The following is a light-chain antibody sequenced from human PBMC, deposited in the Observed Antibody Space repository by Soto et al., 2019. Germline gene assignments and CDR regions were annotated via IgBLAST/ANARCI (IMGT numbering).Light chain of an antibody. Sequence: DIRMTQSPSTLSASVGDRVTIPCRASQGISGWLAWYQQKPGKAPKLLIYDASNLESGVPSRFSGSGSGTEFTLTISSLQPDDFATYYCQQYNSYSSFGQGTKVDI. CDR2: DAS. CDR3: QQYNSYSS. CDR1: QGISGW. V-gene: IGKV1-5*01. J-gene: IGKJ1*01.